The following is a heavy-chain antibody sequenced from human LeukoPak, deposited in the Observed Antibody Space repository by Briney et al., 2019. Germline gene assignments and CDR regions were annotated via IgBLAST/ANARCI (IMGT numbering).Heavy chain of an antibody. Sequence: PGGSLRLSCAASGFTFSSYWMHWVRQAPGKGLVWVSRINSDGSSTSYADSVKGRFTISRDNAKNTLYLQMNSLRAEDTAVYYCARRGMTTVTGDYWGQGTLVTVSS. CDR3: ARRGMTTVTGDY. CDR2: INSDGSST. D-gene: IGHD4-17*01. CDR1: GFTFSSYW. V-gene: IGHV3-74*01. J-gene: IGHJ4*02.